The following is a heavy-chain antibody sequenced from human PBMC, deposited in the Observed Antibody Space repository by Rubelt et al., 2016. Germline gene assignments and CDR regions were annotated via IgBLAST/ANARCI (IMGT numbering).Heavy chain of an antibody. V-gene: IGHV4-4*02. D-gene: IGHD3-9*01. J-gene: IGHJ4*02. Sequence: QVQLQESGPGLVKPSGTLSLTCAVSGGSISSSNWWSWVRQPPGKGLEWIGSIHYSGSTYYNPSLKSRVTISVDTSKNQFSLKLSSVTAADTAVYYCARRRSERYFDWHRLTYYFDYWGQGTLVTVSS. CDR2: IHYSGST. CDR1: GGSISSSNW. CDR3: ARRRSERYFDWHRLTYYFDY.